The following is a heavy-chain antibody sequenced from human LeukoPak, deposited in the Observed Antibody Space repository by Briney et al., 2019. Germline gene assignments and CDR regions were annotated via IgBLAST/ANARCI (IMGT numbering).Heavy chain of an antibody. J-gene: IGHJ5*02. CDR1: GYTFTSYG. D-gene: IGHD3-10*01. Sequence: GASVKVSCKASGYTFTSYGISWVRQAPGQGLEWMGWISAYNGNTNYAQKLQGRVTMTTDTSTSTAYMELRSLRSDDTAVYYCARQITMVRGVIGNWFDPWGQGTLVTVPS. V-gene: IGHV1-18*01. CDR2: ISAYNGNT. CDR3: ARQITMVRGVIGNWFDP.